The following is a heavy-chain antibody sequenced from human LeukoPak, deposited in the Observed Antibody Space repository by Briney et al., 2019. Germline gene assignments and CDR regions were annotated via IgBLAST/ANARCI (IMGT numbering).Heavy chain of an antibody. V-gene: IGHV4-34*01. Sequence: SETLSLTCAVYGGSCDGYYCSWIRQPPGKGLEWIGEIHPSGIFYYNSSLVSRVSISIDTSKSQFSLRLTSVTAADTAFYYCARGRDRSKAGDRWGQGSLVTVSS. CDR2: IHPSGIF. CDR1: GGSCDGYY. CDR3: ARGRDRSKAGDR. J-gene: IGHJ5*02. D-gene: IGHD5-24*01.